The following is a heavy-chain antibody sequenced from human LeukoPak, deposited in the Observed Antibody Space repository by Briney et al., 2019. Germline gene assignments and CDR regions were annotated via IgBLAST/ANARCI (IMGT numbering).Heavy chain of an antibody. D-gene: IGHD3-22*01. Sequence: PGGSLRLSCAASGFTFSSYAMHWVRQAPGKGLEWVAVISYDGSNKYYADSVKGRFTISRDNSKNTLYLQMNSLRAEDTAVYYCAKEKSYYYDNSLDYWGQGTLVTVSS. CDR2: ISYDGSNK. CDR1: GFTFSSYA. V-gene: IGHV3-30*04. CDR3: AKEKSYYYDNSLDY. J-gene: IGHJ4*02.